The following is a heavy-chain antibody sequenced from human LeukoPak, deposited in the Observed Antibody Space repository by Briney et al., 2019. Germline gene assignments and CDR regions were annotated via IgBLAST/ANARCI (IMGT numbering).Heavy chain of an antibody. J-gene: IGHJ3*02. D-gene: IGHD5-12*01. CDR3: ARDLGLGAFDI. CDR1: GFTFSSYI. Sequence: GGSLRLSCAASGFTFSSYIMNWVRQAPGKGLEWVSVIYSGGSTYYADSVKGRFTISRDNSKNTLYLQMNSLRAEDTAVYYCARDLGLGAFDIWGQGTMVTVSS. CDR2: IYSGGST. V-gene: IGHV3-53*01.